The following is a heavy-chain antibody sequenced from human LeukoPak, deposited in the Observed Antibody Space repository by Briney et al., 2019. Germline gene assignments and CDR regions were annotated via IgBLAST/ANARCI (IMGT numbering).Heavy chain of an antibody. CDR2: ISYDGSNK. Sequence: GGSLRPSCAASGFTFSSYAMHWVRQAPGKGLEWVAVISYDGSNKYYADSVKGRFTISRDNSKNTLYLQMNSLRAEDTAVYYCARVDSSGYYLDYWGQGTLVTVSS. CDR3: ARVDSSGYYLDY. V-gene: IGHV3-30*04. J-gene: IGHJ4*02. CDR1: GFTFSSYA. D-gene: IGHD3-22*01.